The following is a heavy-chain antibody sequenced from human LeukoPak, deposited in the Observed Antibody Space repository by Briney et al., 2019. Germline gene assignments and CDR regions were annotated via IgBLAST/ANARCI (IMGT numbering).Heavy chain of an antibody. CDR1: GYTFTSYA. CDR2: ISVGNGYT. J-gene: IGHJ4*02. CDR3: AGDVTAWSLDS. V-gene: IGHV1-3*01. Sequence: ASVKVSCKASGYTFTSYALHWVRQAPGQRPEWMGWISVGNGYTQYSQRFQDRVTITRDTSATTAYMELSSLRSEDTAVYYCAGDVTAWSLDSWGQGTLVTVSS. D-gene: IGHD2-21*02.